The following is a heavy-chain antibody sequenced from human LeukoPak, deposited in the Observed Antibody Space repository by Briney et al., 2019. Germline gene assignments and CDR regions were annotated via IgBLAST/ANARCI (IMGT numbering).Heavy chain of an antibody. CDR2: ISGSGGST. J-gene: IGHJ3*02. CDR1: GFTFSSYA. D-gene: IGHD3-10*01. V-gene: IGHV3-23*01. CDR3: AKDRNYYGSGFSFDI. Sequence: AGGSLRLSCAASGFTFSSYAMSWVRQAPGKGLEWVSAISGSGGSTYYADSVKGRFTISRDNSKNTLYLQMNSLRAEDTAVYYCAKDRNYYGSGFSFDIWGQGTMVTVSS.